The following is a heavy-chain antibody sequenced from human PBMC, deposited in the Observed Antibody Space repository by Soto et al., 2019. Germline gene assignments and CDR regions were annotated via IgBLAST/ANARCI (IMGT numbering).Heavy chain of an antibody. Sequence: PGGSLRLSCAASGFTLDDYAMHWVRQAPRKGLEWVSGISWNSGSICYADSVKGRFTISRDNAKNSLYLQMNSLRAEDTALYYCAKELGRSIAVAGTYYYYGMDVWGQGTTVTVSS. CDR2: ISWNSGSI. J-gene: IGHJ6*02. CDR1: GFTLDDYA. D-gene: IGHD6-19*01. CDR3: AKELGRSIAVAGTYYYYGMDV. V-gene: IGHV3-9*01.